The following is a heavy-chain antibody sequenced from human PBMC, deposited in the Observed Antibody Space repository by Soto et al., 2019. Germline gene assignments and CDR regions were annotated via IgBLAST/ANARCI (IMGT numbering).Heavy chain of an antibody. CDR2: ISPSTGNT. CDR1: GYTFMNYA. D-gene: IGHD2-15*01. V-gene: IGHV1-18*01. J-gene: IGHJ2*01. CDR3: ARCYCSVGSCYTCWHFDL. Sequence: QVQLVQYGAEVKEPGASVKLSCQASGYTFMNYAISWVRQAPGQGLEWMGWISPSTGNTDQAQNFQGRVSMTLDTSTNTANMELRTLRSDDSAVYYWARCYCSVGSCYTCWHFDLWGRGTLVTVSS.